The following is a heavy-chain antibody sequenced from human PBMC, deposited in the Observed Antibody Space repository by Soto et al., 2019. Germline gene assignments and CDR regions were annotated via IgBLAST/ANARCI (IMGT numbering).Heavy chain of an antibody. J-gene: IGHJ4*02. CDR1: GGSISSSSYY. V-gene: IGHV4-39*01. D-gene: IGHD2-2*01. Sequence: QLQLQESGPGLVKPSETLSLTCTVSGGSISSSSYYWGWIRQPPGKGLEWIGSIYYSGSTYYNPSPKRRVTISVDTSKNQFSLKLSSVTAADTAVYYCARQDIVVVPAANFDYWGQGTLVTVSS. CDR2: IYYSGST. CDR3: ARQDIVVVPAANFDY.